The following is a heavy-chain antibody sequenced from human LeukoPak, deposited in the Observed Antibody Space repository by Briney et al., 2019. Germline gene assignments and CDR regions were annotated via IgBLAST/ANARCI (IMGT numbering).Heavy chain of an antibody. V-gene: IGHV3-23*01. D-gene: IGHD6-13*01. CDR3: AKEGRSSWYFHEVDY. J-gene: IGHJ4*02. Sequence: GGSLRLSCAASGFTFSNYAMGWVRQAPGKGLEWVSDISVSGGRIYYADSVKGRFTISRDNPKSTLYLQMNSLRAEDTAVYYCAKEGRSSWYFHEVDYWGQGTLVTVSS. CDR2: ISVSGGRI. CDR1: GFTFSNYA.